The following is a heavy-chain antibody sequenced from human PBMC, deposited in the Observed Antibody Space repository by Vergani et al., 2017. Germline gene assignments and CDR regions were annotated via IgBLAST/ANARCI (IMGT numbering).Heavy chain of an antibody. Sequence: QVQLVESGGGVVQRGGSLRLSCATSGFTLSNYDMQWIRQGPGKGLEFVAFIQFDGSKQYYADSVKGRFTLSRDFSKNTLYLQMNSLRTADTATYYCAKHFRGWGIDYWGQGTQVIVSS. CDR2: IQFDGSKQ. D-gene: IGHD3-16*01. V-gene: IGHV3-30*02. CDR3: AKHFRGWGIDY. CDR1: GFTLSNYD. J-gene: IGHJ4*02.